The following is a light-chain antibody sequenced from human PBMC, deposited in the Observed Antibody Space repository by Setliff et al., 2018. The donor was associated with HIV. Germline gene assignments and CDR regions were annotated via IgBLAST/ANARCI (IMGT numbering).Light chain of an antibody. CDR3: SSYAGGSVFRV. J-gene: IGLJ2*01. CDR1: SSDVGSYDL. CDR2: EVN. Sequence: QSVLAQPASVSGSPGQSITISCTGTSSDVGSYDLVSWYQQHPGETPKLVIYEVNKRPSGVSNRFSGSKSGNTASLTIFGLQPEDEADYYCSSYAGGSVFRVFAGGTKVTVL. V-gene: IGLV2-23*02.